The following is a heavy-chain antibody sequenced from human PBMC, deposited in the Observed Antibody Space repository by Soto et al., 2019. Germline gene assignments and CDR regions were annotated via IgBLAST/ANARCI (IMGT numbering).Heavy chain of an antibody. D-gene: IGHD3-9*01. V-gene: IGHV4-39*01. CDR3: ARLEGLATISYYFDF. CDR2: IYYSGST. Sequence: SETLSLTCSVAGGSISSSSYYWGWIRQPPGKGLEWIGSIYYSGSTYYNPSLKSRVTISIDKSKNQFSLKLSSLTAADTAVYYCARLEGLATISYYFDFWGQGTLVTVSS. CDR1: GGSISSSSYY. J-gene: IGHJ4*02.